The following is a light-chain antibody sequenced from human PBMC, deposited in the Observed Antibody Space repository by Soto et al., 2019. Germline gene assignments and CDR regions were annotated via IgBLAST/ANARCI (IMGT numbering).Light chain of an antibody. J-gene: IGKJ4*01. CDR1: QSGSSN. Sequence: EIVMTQSPATLSVSPGERATLSCRASQSGSSNLAWYQQKPGQTTRLLIRGASTRATGIAARFSGSGSGTEFTLTISGLQSEDFATYYCQQYNNWPVTFGGGTKVDI. V-gene: IGKV3D-15*01. CDR2: GAS. CDR3: QQYNNWPVT.